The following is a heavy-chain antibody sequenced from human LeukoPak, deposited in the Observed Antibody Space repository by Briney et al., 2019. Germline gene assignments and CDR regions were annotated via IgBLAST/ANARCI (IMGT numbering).Heavy chain of an antibody. V-gene: IGHV4-38-2*02. Sequence: PSETLSLTCAVSGYSINSGYYWGWIRQPPGKGLEWVGSIYHSGSTYYNPSLKSRVTISVDTSKNQFSLNLSSVTAADTAVYYCAIDWGHYGSGRYYKGYWGQGTLVTVSS. CDR1: GYSINSGYY. CDR3: AIDWGHYGSGRYYKGY. J-gene: IGHJ4*02. D-gene: IGHD3-10*01. CDR2: IYHSGST.